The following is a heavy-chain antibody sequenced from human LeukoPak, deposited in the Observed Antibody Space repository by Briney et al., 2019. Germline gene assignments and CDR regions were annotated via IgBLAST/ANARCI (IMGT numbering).Heavy chain of an antibody. Sequence: GGSLRLSCAASGFTFSSYSMNWVRQAPGKGLEWVSSISSSSSYIYYADSVKGRFTISRDNAKNSLYLQMNSLRAEDTAVYYCGRGGGAYSSSLGWFDPWGQGTLVTVSS. D-gene: IGHD6-6*01. J-gene: IGHJ5*02. CDR3: GRGGGAYSSSLGWFDP. CDR1: GFTFSSYS. CDR2: ISSSSSYI. V-gene: IGHV3-21*01.